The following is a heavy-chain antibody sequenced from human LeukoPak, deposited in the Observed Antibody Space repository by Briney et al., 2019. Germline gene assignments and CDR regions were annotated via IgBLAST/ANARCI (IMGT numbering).Heavy chain of an antibody. V-gene: IGHV3-43*01. Sequence: GGSLRLSCAASGFTFDDYTMHRVRQAPGKGLEWVSLISWDGGSTYYADSVKGRFTISRDNSKNSLYLQMNSLRTEDTALYYCAKDIIYDSSGYPDYWGQGTQVTVSS. CDR1: GFTFDDYT. D-gene: IGHD3-22*01. CDR2: ISWDGGST. J-gene: IGHJ4*02. CDR3: AKDIIYDSSGYPDY.